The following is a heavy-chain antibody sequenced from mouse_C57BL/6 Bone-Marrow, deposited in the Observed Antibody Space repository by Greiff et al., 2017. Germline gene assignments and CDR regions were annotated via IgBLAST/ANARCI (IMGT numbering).Heavy chain of an antibody. CDR2: IYPGRGST. CDR1: GYTFTSYW. V-gene: IGHV1-55*01. Sequence: QVQLQQPGAELVKPGASVKMSCKASGYTFTSYWITWVKQRPGQGLEWIGDIYPGRGSTNYNEKFKSKATLTVDTSSSTAYMQLSSLTSEDSAVYYCARYGGYLPTWFAYWGQGTLVTVSA. D-gene: IGHD2-3*01. J-gene: IGHJ3*01. CDR3: ARYGGYLPTWFAY.